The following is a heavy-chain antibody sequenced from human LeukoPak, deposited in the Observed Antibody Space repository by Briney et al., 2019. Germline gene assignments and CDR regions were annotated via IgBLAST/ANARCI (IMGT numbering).Heavy chain of an antibody. V-gene: IGHV3-30*18. CDR3: AKRPSDYGDYVSYFDY. Sequence: PGGSLRLSCAASGFSFISYGMHWVRQAPGKGLEWVGVISDDGRSKDYADSVNGRFTISRDNSKDTLHLQMNSLRDEDTAVYYCAKRPSDYGDYVSYFDYWGQGTLVTVSS. CDR2: ISDDGRSK. D-gene: IGHD4-17*01. CDR1: GFSFISYG. J-gene: IGHJ4*02.